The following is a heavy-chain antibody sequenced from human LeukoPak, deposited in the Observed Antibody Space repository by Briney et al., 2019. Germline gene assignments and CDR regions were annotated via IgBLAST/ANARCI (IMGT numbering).Heavy chain of an antibody. J-gene: IGHJ5*02. V-gene: IGHV4-34*01. D-gene: IGHD3-10*02. CDR1: GGSFSGYY. CDR3: ARVALFRFDP. CDR2: INHSGST. Sequence: SETLSLTCAVYGGSFSGYYRSWIRQPPGKGLEWIGEINHSGSTNYNPSLKSRVTISVDTSKNQFSLKLSSVTAADTAVYYCARVALFRFDPWGQGTLVTVSS.